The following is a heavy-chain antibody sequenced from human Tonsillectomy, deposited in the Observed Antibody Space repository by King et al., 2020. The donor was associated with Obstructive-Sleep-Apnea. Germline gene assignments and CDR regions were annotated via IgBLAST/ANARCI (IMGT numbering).Heavy chain of an antibody. J-gene: IGHJ4*02. V-gene: IGHV3-48*01. D-gene: IGHD3-22*01. Sequence: VQLVQSGGGLVQPGGSLRLSCAASGFTFSSYSMNWVRQAPGKGLEWVSYISSSSSTIYYADSAKGRFTISRDNAKNSLYLQMNSLRAEDTAVYYCARDSPITMIVVVMGGFDYWGQGTLVTVSS. CDR2: ISSSSSTI. CDR3: ARDSPITMIVVVMGGFDY. CDR1: GFTFSSYS.